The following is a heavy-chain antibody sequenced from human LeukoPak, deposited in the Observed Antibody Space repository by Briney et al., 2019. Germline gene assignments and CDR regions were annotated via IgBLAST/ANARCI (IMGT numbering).Heavy chain of an antibody. CDR3: ARGTGGGQLWSKVAYGMDV. J-gene: IGHJ6*02. Sequence: GGSLRLSCAASGFTFSSYSMNWVRQAPGKGLEWVSSISSSSSYIYYADSVKGRFTISRDNAKNSLYLQMNSLRAEDTAVYYCARGTGGGQLWSKVAYGMDVWGQGTTVTVSS. V-gene: IGHV3-21*01. D-gene: IGHD5-18*01. CDR2: ISSSSSYI. CDR1: GFTFSSYS.